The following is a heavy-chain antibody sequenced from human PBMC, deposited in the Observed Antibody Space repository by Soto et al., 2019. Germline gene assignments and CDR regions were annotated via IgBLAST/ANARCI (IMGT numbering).Heavy chain of an antibody. CDR2: ISSSGTGI. V-gene: IGHV3-11*04. CDR1: GFTFRDYY. CDR3: ARDRRTIFGVVMDY. Sequence: SGGSLRLSCAASGFTFRDYYMTWIRQAPGKGLEWVSYISSSGTGIYYPDSVKGRFTISRDNGKNSLYLQMNSLRAEDTAVYYCARDRRTIFGVVMDYWGQGTLVTVSS. J-gene: IGHJ4*02. D-gene: IGHD3-3*01.